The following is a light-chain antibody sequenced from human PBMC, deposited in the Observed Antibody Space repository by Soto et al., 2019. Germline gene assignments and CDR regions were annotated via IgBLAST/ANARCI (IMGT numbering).Light chain of an antibody. Sequence: QSVLTQPLSVSASHGQRVTISCSGGSSNIGSNTVAWNQHLPGTAPPRLIFTAGQRPSGVPGRFSGSKSGTSASLAISGLQSEDEGDYYCSAWDNSLNGDVFGPGTKLTVL. CDR1: SSNIGSNT. J-gene: IGLJ1*01. CDR3: SAWDNSLNGDV. V-gene: IGLV1-44*01. CDR2: TAG.